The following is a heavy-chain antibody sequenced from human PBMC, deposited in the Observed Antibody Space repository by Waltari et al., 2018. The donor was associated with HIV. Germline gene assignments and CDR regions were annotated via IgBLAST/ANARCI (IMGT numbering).Heavy chain of an antibody. CDR2: IWYDGSNK. D-gene: IGHD6-6*01. J-gene: IGHJ4*02. V-gene: IGHV3-33*01. CDR1: GFTVTNHG. CDR3: ARDRGGSSSLVLDS. Sequence: QVQLVESGGGVVQPGWSLRLSCAASGFTVTNHGMHWVRQAPGKGVEWVAVIWYDGSNKYYADSVKGRFTISRDNSKNRLYLQMNSLRAEDTAVYYCARDRGGSSSLVLDSWGQGTLVTVSS.